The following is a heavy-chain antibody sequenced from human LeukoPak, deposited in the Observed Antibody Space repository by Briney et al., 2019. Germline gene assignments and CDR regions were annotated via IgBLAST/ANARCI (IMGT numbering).Heavy chain of an antibody. CDR1: GSSISSSGYY. D-gene: IGHD6-19*01. CDR3: VRDGRFDSACFDS. Sequence: SETLSLTCSVSGSSISSSGYYWGWIRQSPGKGLEWIGAFYSSGSTSSHSSLKSRVTISVDTSRTQLSLKLDSVTDTDTAVYYCVRDGRFDSACFDSWGPGILVTVSS. J-gene: IGHJ4*02. CDR2: FYSSGST. V-gene: IGHV4-39*07.